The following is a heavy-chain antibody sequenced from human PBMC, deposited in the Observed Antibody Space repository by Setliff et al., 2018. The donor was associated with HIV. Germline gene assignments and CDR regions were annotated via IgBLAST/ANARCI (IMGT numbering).Heavy chain of an antibody. Sequence: GGSLRLSCAASGFTFSSYSMNWVRQAPGKGLEWVSYISSSSSTIYYADSVKGRFTISRDNAKNSLYLQMNSLRAEDTAVYYCARDGPSYSSRSYGRHFDYWGQGTLVTVSS. J-gene: IGHJ4*02. V-gene: IGHV3-48*04. CDR3: ARDGPSYSSRSYGRHFDY. CDR1: GFTFSSYS. D-gene: IGHD6-13*01. CDR2: ISSSSSTI.